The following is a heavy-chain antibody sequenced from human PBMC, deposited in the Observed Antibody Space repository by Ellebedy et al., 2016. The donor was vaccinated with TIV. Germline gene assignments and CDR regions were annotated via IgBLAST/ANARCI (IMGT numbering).Heavy chain of an antibody. D-gene: IGHD2-15*01. Sequence: PGGSLRLSCAASGFTFSSYGMHWVRQAPGKGLEWVAVIWYDGSNKYYADSVKGRFTISRDNSKNTLYLQMNSLRAEDTAVYYCARDPGYCSGGSCYSWYFDLWGRGTLVTVSS. CDR3: ARDPGYCSGGSCYSWYFDL. J-gene: IGHJ2*01. V-gene: IGHV3-33*01. CDR1: GFTFSSYG. CDR2: IWYDGSNK.